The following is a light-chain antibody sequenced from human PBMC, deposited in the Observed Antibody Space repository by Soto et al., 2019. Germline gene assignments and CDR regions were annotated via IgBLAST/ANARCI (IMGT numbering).Light chain of an antibody. J-gene: IGLJ2*01. CDR3: SSYTTNDTPV. CDR1: RSDVGGYNY. CDR2: DVS. V-gene: IGLV2-14*03. Sequence: QSVLTQPASVSGSPEQSVTISCAGTRSDVGGYNYVSWYQHYPGRAPKLLIYDVSNRPSGVSSRFSGSKSGNTASLTISGLQAEDEADYYCSSYTTNDTPVFGGGTKLTVL.